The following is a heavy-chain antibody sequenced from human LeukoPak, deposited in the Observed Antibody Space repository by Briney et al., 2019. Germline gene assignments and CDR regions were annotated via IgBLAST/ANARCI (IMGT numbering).Heavy chain of an antibody. CDR2: GLYTGNT. CDR1: GGSIAVNHYY. V-gene: IGHV4-39*02. J-gene: IGHJ4*02. CDR3: AREHRSSKYFDS. Sequence: PSETLSLTCSVSGGSIAVNHYYWGWIRQPPGKGLEWIGSGLYTGNTYSNPSLKSRVTISVDTSKNEFSLKMNSVTAADTAVYYCAREHRSSKYFDSWGQGALMIVSS. D-gene: IGHD6-6*01.